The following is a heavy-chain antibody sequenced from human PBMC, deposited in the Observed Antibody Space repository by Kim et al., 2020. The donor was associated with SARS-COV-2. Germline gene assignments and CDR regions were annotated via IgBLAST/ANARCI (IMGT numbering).Heavy chain of an antibody. V-gene: IGHV3-66*01. CDR3: AREKNQLLLPGGYFDY. Sequence: SVKGRFTISRDDDKNTQYLQMNSLRAEDTAVYYGAREKNQLLLPGGYFDYWGQGTLVTVSS. J-gene: IGHJ4*02. D-gene: IGHD2-2*01.